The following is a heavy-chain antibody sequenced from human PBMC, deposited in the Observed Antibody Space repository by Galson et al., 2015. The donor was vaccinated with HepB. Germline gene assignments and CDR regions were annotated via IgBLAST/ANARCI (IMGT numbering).Heavy chain of an antibody. J-gene: IGHJ3*01. CDR3: VKSAGQVLKQIGGCDG. CDR1: GVTLSTST. D-gene: IGHD2-15*01. Sequence: SLRLSCAVSGVTLSTSTMHWVRQAPGKGLEYVAAVSRDGKTTYHADSVKGRFTISRDNSKDTLYFQMSSLRPEDTGIYYCVKSAGQVLKQIGGCDGWGQGTLVTVSS. CDR2: VSRDGKTT. V-gene: IGHV3-64D*06.